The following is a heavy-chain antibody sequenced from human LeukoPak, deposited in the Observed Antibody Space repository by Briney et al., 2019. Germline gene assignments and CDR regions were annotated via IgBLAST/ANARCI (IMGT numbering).Heavy chain of an antibody. D-gene: IGHD3-10*01. V-gene: IGHV1-8*01. CDR1: GYTCTSVD. CDR2: MNPNRGNT. CDR3: ARGRRPLLWFGDPNTFSKNYYYGMDV. J-gene: IGHJ6*02. Sequence: MGPCKDCGYTCTSVDLDGVRQATKKGLEWMGWMNPNRGNTGYEQKFQGRVTMTRNTSISTAYMELSSLRSEDTAVYYCARGRRPLLWFGDPNTFSKNYYYGMDVWGQGTTVTVSS.